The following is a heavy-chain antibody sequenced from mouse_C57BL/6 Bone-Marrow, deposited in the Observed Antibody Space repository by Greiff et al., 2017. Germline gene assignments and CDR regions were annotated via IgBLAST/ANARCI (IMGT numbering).Heavy chain of an antibody. D-gene: IGHD2-5*01. J-gene: IGHJ3*01. Sequence: VQLQQSGPVLVKPGASVKMSCKASGYTFTDYYMNWVKQSHGKSLEWIGVINPYNGGTSSNQKFKGKATLTVDKSASTAYMELNSLKSEDSSVYYCARSGYSNPWFAYWGQGTLVTVSA. V-gene: IGHV1-19*01. CDR3: ARSGYSNPWFAY. CDR1: GYTFTDYY. CDR2: INPYNGGT.